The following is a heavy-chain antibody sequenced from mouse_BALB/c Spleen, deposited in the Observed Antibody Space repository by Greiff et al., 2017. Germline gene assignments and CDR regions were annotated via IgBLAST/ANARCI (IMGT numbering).Heavy chain of an antibody. CDR3: ARYRYGYPDFDY. CDR1: GYTFSSYW. V-gene: IGHV1-9*01. J-gene: IGHJ2*01. D-gene: IGHD1-2*01. CDR2: ILPGGGST. Sequence: VQLQQSGAELMKPGASVKISCKATGYTFSSYWIEWVKQRPGHGLEWIGEILPGGGSTNYNEKFKGKATFTADTSSNTAYMQLSSLTSEDSAVYYCARYRYGYPDFDYWGQGTTLTVSS.